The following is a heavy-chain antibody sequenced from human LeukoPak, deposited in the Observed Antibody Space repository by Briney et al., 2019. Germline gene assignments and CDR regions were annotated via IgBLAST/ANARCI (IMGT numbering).Heavy chain of an antibody. J-gene: IGHJ4*02. CDR3: ARGSYGYEFYFDY. Sequence: SVKVSCKASGGTFSSYAISWVRQAPGQGLEWMGRIIPIFGTANYAQKFQGRVTITTDESTSTAYMELSSLRSEDTAEYYCARGSYGYEFYFDYWGQGTLVTVSS. V-gene: IGHV1-69*05. D-gene: IGHD5-18*01. CDR1: GGTFSSYA. CDR2: IIPIFGTA.